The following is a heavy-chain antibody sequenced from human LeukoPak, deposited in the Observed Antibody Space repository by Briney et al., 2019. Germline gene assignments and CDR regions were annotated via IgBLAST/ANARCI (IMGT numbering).Heavy chain of an antibody. V-gene: IGHV1-8*01. CDR1: GYTFTSYD. CDR2: MNPNSGNT. J-gene: IGHJ6*03. D-gene: IGHD3-10*01. Sequence: ASVKVSCKASGYTFTSYDINLVRQATGQGLEWMGWMNPNSGNTGYAQKFQGRVTMTRNTSISTAYMELSSLRSEDTAVYYCARGLDGFGEFAPYYYYYMDVWGKGTTVTVSS. CDR3: ARGLDGFGEFAPYYYYYMDV.